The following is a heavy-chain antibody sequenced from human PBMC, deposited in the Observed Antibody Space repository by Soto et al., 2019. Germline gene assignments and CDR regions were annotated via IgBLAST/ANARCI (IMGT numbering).Heavy chain of an antibody. J-gene: IGHJ5*02. CDR1: GGSISSGGYY. D-gene: IGHD2-21*01. CDR3: VRGDGVIKYNWFDP. CDR2: IYHSGST. V-gene: IGHV4-31*03. Sequence: QVQLQESGPGLVKPSQTLSLTCTVSGGSISSGGYYWSWIRQHPGKGLELIGYIYHSGSTYYNPSLKSRVTISVDTSKNQFSLNLSSVTAADTAMYHCVRGDGVIKYNWFDPWGQGTLVTVSS.